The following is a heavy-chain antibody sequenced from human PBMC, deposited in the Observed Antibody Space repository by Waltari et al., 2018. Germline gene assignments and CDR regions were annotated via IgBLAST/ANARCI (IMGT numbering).Heavy chain of an antibody. D-gene: IGHD3-22*01. V-gene: IGHV4-59*01. Sequence: QVQLQESGPGLVKPSETLSLPCPGPGCSISNYYWNLIRQPPGKGLEWIGYIYYSGSTNYNPSLKSRVTISVDTSKNQFSLKLSSVTAADTAVYYCARVDRDGYYFDYWGQGTLVTVSS. CDR3: ARVDRDGYYFDY. CDR2: IYYSGST. CDR1: GCSISNYY. J-gene: IGHJ4*02.